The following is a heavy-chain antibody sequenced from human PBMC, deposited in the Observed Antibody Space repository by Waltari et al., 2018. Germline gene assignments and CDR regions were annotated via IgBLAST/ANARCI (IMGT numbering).Heavy chain of an antibody. Sequence: QVQLQQWGAGLLKASETLSLTCAVYGGSFSGYYWNWIRQAPGKGLEWIGEINHSGSTNYNPSLKGRVTISVDTSKSQFSLRLTSVTAADTSVYYCARGGLSSQLQARGRRGNWFDPWGQGTLVTVSS. CDR3: ARGGLSSQLQARGRRGNWFDP. CDR1: GGSFSGYY. J-gene: IGHJ5*02. V-gene: IGHV4-34*01. D-gene: IGHD3-16*02. CDR2: INHSGST.